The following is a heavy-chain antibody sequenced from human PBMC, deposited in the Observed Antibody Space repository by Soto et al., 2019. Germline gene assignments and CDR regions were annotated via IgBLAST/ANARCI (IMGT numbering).Heavy chain of an antibody. CDR2: LYYTGST. J-gene: IGHJ4*02. CDR3: ARGFAIGWYTYFFDL. V-gene: IGHV4-59*08. CDR1: GASISGYH. Sequence: ETLSLTCTVSGASISGYHWGWIRQPPGKGLEWIGYLYYTGSTHYNPSLKSRVTMSVDTSKNQFSLKLNSVTAADTAVYYCARGFAIGWYTYFFDLWGQGPLVTVPS. D-gene: IGHD6-19*01.